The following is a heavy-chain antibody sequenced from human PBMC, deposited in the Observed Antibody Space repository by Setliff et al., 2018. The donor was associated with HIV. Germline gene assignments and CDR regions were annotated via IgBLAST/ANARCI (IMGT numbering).Heavy chain of an antibody. CDR3: ARVDTTMVQNWHLDL. V-gene: IGHV3-53*01. D-gene: IGHD5-18*01. Sequence: VGSLRLSCAASGFTVSSNYMSWVRQAPGKGLEWVSNLYSGGTTYYADSVKGRFTISRDNSKNTVYLQMNSLRAEDTAVYYCARVDTTMVQNWHLDLWGRGTLVTVSS. CDR1: GFTVSSNY. J-gene: IGHJ2*01. CDR2: LYSGGTT.